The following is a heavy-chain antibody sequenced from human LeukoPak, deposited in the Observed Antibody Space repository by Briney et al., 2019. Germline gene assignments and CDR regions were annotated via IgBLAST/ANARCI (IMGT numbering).Heavy chain of an antibody. CDR2: ISYIGST. CDR3: ARDPTTVTKGLDI. D-gene: IGHD4-17*01. Sequence: SETLSLTCTVSGGSFSSHYWSWNRQPPGKGLEWIGYISYIGSTNYNPSLKSRVTISVDTSKNQFSLKLSSVTAADTAVYYCARDPTTVTKGLDIWGQGTMVTVSS. CDR1: GGSFSSHY. J-gene: IGHJ3*02. V-gene: IGHV4-59*11.